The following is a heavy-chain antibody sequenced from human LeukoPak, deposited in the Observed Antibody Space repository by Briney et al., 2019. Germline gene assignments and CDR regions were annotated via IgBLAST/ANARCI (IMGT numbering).Heavy chain of an antibody. J-gene: IGHJ4*02. CDR3: AKENYDSSGYPYDY. D-gene: IGHD3-22*01. Sequence: PGGSLRLSCAASGFTFSSYSMNWVRQAPGKGLEWVSSISSSSSYIYYADSVKGRFTISRDNAKNSLYLQMNSLRAEDTALYYCAKENYDSSGYPYDYWGQGTLVTVSS. CDR2: ISSSSSYI. V-gene: IGHV3-21*04. CDR1: GFTFSSYS.